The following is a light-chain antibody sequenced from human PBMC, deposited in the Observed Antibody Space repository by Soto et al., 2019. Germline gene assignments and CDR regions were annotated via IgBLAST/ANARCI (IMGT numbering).Light chain of an antibody. CDR1: QSVSNW. CDR2: DAS. J-gene: IGKJ1*01. CDR3: QHYNIYSRT. V-gene: IGKV1-5*01. Sequence: DIQMTQSPSTLSASVGDRVTITCRASQSVSNWLAWYQQKPGEAPKLLIYDASTLESGVPSRFTGGGSETEFTLTISSLQPDDFATYYCQHYNIYSRTFGQGTRVDSK.